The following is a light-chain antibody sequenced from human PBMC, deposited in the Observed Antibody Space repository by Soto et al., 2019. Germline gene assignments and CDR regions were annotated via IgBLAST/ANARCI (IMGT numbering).Light chain of an antibody. J-gene: IGKJ1*01. Sequence: EIVLTQSPGTLSLSPGERATLSCRASQTVTSNYLAWYQRKPGQAPRLLIYGASSRATDIPDRFSGSGSGTDFTLTITRLEPEDFAVYFCQQYAGSPSTFGPGTKVEIK. CDR1: QTVTSNY. CDR2: GAS. V-gene: IGKV3-20*01. CDR3: QQYAGSPST.